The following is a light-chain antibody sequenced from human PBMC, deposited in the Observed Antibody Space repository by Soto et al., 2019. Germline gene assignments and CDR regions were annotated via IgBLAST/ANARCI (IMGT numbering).Light chain of an antibody. CDR1: QTVSNSY. V-gene: IGKV3-20*01. Sequence: EIVLTQSPGTLSLSPGERATLSCRASQTVSNSYIAWYQQKPGQAPRLLIYGASSRATGIPDRFSGSGSVTDFTLTISRLEPEDFAVYYCQQYGSSPWTFGQGTKVEIK. CDR3: QQYGSSPWT. CDR2: GAS. J-gene: IGKJ1*01.